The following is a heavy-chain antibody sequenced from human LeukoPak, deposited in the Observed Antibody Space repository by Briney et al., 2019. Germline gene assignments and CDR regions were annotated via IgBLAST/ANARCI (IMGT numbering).Heavy chain of an antibody. V-gene: IGHV4-39*01. CDR3: ARQTYYYDSSGHPYWYFDL. D-gene: IGHD3-22*01. CDR1: GVSISSSSYY. CDR2: IYYSGST. J-gene: IGHJ2*01. Sequence: SETLSLTCTVSGVSISSSSYYWGWIRQPPGKGLEWIGSIYYSGSTYYNPSLKSRLTMSVDTSKNQFSLKLSSVTVADTAIYYCARQTYYYDSSGHPYWYFDLWGRGTLVTVSS.